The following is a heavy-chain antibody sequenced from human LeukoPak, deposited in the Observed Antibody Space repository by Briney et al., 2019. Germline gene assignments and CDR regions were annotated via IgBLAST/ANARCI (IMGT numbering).Heavy chain of an antibody. CDR3: ARDSILLRFYSSSWGEFDY. J-gene: IGHJ4*02. CDR1: GGSISSYY. V-gene: IGHV4-4*07. D-gene: IGHD6-13*01. Sequence: SETLSLTCTVSGGSISSYYWSWIRQPAGKGLEWIGRIYTSGSTNYNPSLKSRVTMTRDTSTSTVYMELSSLRSEDTAVYYCARDSILLRFYSSSWGEFDYWGQGTLVTVSS. CDR2: IYTSGST.